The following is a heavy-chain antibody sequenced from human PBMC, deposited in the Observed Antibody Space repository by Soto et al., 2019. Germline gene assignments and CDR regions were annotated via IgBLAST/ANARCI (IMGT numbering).Heavy chain of an antibody. CDR3: ARQGYYSSSGYSTSY. V-gene: IGHV4-39*01. CDR1: GDSISSSGSY. CDR2: IYYSGST. J-gene: IGHJ4*02. D-gene: IGHD3-22*01. Sequence: LSLTCTVSGDSISSSGSYWGWIRQPPGKGLECIGSIYYSGSTYYNPSLESRVTISADTSKNQVSLRLSSVTAADTAVYYCARQGYYSSSGYSTSYWGQGTLVTVSS.